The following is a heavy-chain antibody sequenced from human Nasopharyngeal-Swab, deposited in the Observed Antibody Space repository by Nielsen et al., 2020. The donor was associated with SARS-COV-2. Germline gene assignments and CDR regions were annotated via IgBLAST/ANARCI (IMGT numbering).Heavy chain of an antibody. CDR2: IYCSGST. D-gene: IGHD2-15*01. Sequence: WIRQPPGKGLEWIGYIYCSGSTYYNPSLKSRVTISVDTSKNQFSLKLSSVTAADTAVYYCAGFPYCSGGSCSNDYWGQGTLVTVSS. J-gene: IGHJ4*02. V-gene: IGHV4-31*02. CDR3: AGFPYCSGGSCSNDY.